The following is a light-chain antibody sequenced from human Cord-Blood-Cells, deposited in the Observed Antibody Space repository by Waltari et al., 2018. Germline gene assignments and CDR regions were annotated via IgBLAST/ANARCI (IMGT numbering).Light chain of an antibody. CDR3: QQRSNWPPYT. J-gene: IGKJ2*01. CDR2: DAS. Sequence: EIVLTQSPAPLSLSPGARATLSCRASQSVSSYLAWYQQKPRQAPRLLIYDASNRATGIPARFSGSGSGTDFTLTISSLEPEDFAVYYCQQRSNWPPYTFGQGTKLEIK. V-gene: IGKV3-11*01. CDR1: QSVSSY.